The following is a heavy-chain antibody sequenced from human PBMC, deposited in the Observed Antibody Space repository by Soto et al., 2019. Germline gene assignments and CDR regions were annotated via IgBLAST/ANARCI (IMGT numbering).Heavy chain of an antibody. D-gene: IGHD6-19*01. J-gene: IGHJ6*02. V-gene: IGHV5-51*01. CDR2: IYPGDYDT. Sequence: GESLNISCKGSGYSFTSYWIGWVRQMPGKGLEWMGIIYPGDYDTRYSPPFQRQVTISADKHISTAYLQWSSLEASDTAMYCCARRGGAVADGMDVWGQGTTVTVSS. CDR3: ARRGGAVADGMDV. CDR1: GYSFTSYW.